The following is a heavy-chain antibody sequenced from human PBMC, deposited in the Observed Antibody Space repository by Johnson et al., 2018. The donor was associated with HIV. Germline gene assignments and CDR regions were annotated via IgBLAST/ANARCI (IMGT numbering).Heavy chain of an antibody. V-gene: IGHV3-30*18. J-gene: IGHJ3*02. CDR2: ISYDGSNK. Sequence: QMQLVESGGGVVQPGRSLRLSCAASGFTFSSYGMNWVRQAPGKGLEWVAVISYDGSNKYYADSVKGRFTISRDNSKNTLYLQMNSLRAGDTAVYYCAKDLVVTAPGAFDIWGQGTMVTVSS. D-gene: IGHD2-21*02. CDR1: GFTFSSYG. CDR3: AKDLVVTAPGAFDI.